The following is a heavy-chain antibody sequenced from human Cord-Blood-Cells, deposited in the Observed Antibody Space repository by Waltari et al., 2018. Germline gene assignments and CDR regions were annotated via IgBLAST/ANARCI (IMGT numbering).Heavy chain of an antibody. CDR3: ATWGYYGSGSYYKGFDY. CDR1: GYTLTELS. CDR2: LEPEEGET. Sequence: QVQLVQSGAEVKKPGASVKVSCKVSGYTLTELSLHWVRQAPGKGLEWMGGLEPEEGETIYAHKFQGRVSMTEDTSTDTAYMELSSLRSEDTAVYYCATWGYYGSGSYYKGFDYWGQGTLVTVSS. V-gene: IGHV1-24*01. D-gene: IGHD3-10*01. J-gene: IGHJ4*02.